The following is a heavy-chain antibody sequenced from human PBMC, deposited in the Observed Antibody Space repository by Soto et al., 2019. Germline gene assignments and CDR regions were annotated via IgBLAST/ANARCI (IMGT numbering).Heavy chain of an antibody. J-gene: IGHJ4*02. CDR1: GGSFRGYY. V-gene: IGHV4-34*01. CDR3: ARVEYTYNYRGLDY. CDR2: IDHSGST. D-gene: IGHD3-16*01. Sequence: QVQRQQWGTGLLKPSETLSLTCAVYGGSFRGYYWTWIRQPPGKGLEWIGEIDHSGSTNYNPSLKSRVTISVDTSKNQFSLKLASVTAADTAVYYCARVEYTYNYRGLDYWGQGTLVTVSS.